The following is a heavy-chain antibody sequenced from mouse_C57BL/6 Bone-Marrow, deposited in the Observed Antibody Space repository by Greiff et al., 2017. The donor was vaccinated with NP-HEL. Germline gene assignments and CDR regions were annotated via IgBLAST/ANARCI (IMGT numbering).Heavy chain of an antibody. V-gene: IGHV3-6*01. CDR1: GYSITSGYY. Sequence: EVQLVESGPGLVKPSQSLSLTCSVTGYSITSGYYWNWIRQFPGNKLEWMGYISYDGSNNYNPSLKNRISITRDTSKNQFFLKLNSVTTEDTATYYCARDYGSRYGNYFDYWGQGTTLTVSS. J-gene: IGHJ2*01. D-gene: IGHD1-1*01. CDR2: ISYDGSN. CDR3: ARDYGSRYGNYFDY.